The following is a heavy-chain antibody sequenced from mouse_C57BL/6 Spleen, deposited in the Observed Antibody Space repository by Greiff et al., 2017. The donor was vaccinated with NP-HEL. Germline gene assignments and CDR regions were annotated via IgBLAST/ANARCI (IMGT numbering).Heavy chain of an antibody. J-gene: IGHJ4*01. Sequence: EVKVEESGEGLVKPGGSLKLSCAASGFTFSSYAMSWVRQTPEKRLEWVAYISSGGDYIYYADTVKGRFTISRDNARNTLYLQMSSLKSEDTAMYYCTRDLSDGYFHYYAMDYWGQGTSVTVSS. D-gene: IGHD2-3*01. V-gene: IGHV5-9-1*02. CDR2: ISSGGDYI. CDR1: GFTFSSYA. CDR3: TRDLSDGYFHYYAMDY.